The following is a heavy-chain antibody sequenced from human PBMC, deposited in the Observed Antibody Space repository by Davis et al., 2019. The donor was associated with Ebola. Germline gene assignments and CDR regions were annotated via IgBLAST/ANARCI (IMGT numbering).Heavy chain of an antibody. D-gene: IGHD2/OR15-2a*01. CDR3: ARESMLTSEYPPRNYGMDV. V-gene: IGHV3-74*01. Sequence: PGGSLRLSCAASGFTFSSYWMHWVRQAPGKGLVWVSRINPDGSFTDYADSVKGRFTISRDNSKNTLYLQISSLGANDTAVYYCARESMLTSEYPPRNYGMDVWGKGTTVTVSS. CDR1: GFTFSSYW. J-gene: IGHJ6*04. CDR2: INPDGSFT.